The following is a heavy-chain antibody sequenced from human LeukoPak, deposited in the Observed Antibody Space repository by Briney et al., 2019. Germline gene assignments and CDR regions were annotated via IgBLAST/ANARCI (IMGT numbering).Heavy chain of an antibody. CDR3: ARQFSSTWPPSLQH. D-gene: IGHD6-6*01. CDR1: GYTFTGYY. Sequence: GASVKVSCKASGYTFTGYYIHWVRQAPGQGLEWMGWINTNTGNPTYVQGFTGRFVFSLDTTVSTAYLEITSLEAADTAVYYCARQFSSTWPPSLQHWGQGTLVTVSS. CDR2: INTNTGNP. J-gene: IGHJ1*01. V-gene: IGHV7-4-1*02.